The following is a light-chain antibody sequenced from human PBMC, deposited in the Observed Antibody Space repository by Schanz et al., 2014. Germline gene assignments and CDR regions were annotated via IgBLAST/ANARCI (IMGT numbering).Light chain of an antibody. CDR2: DAT. J-gene: IGKJ4*01. Sequence: EVVLTQSPATLSLSPGERATLSCRASQSVSSSYLAWYQQKPGQAPRLLIFDATNRATDIPARFSGSGSGTDFTLTISSLQSEDFAVYYCQQYNNWPPATFGGGTKVEIK. CDR1: QSVSSSY. CDR3: QQYNNWPPAT. V-gene: IGKV3D-7*01.